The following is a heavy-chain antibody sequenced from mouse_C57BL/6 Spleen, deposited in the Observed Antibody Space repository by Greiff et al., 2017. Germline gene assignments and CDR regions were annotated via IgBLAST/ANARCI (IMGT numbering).Heavy chain of an antibody. CDR2: ISDGGSYT. J-gene: IGHJ4*01. CDR1: GFTFSSYA. V-gene: IGHV5-4*01. Sequence: EVQLVESGGGLVKPGGSLKLSCAASGFTFSSYAMSWVRQTPEKRLEWVATISDGGSYTYYPDNVKGRFTISRDNAKNNLYLQMSHLKSEDTAMYYCAREGGYYAMDDWGKGTSVTVSS. CDR3: AREGGYYAMDD.